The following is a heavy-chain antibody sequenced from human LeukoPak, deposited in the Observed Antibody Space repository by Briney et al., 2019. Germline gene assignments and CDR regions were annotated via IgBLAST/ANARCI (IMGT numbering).Heavy chain of an antibody. Sequence: SETLSLTCTVSDGSISSYYWSWIRQPPGKGLEWIGYIYTSGSTNYNPSLKSRVTISVDTSKNQFSLKLSSVTAADTAVYYCARAGAFDIWGQGTMVTVSS. V-gene: IGHV4-4*09. CDR1: DGSISSYY. CDR3: ARAGAFDI. CDR2: IYTSGST. J-gene: IGHJ3*02.